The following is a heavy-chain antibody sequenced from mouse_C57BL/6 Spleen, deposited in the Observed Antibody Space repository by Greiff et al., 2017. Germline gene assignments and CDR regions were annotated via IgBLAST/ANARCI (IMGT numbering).Heavy chain of an antibody. Sequence: VKLQQPGAELVKPGASVKLSCKASGYTFTSYWMHWVKQRPGQGLEWIGMIHPNSGSTNYNEKFKSKATLTVDKSSSTAYMQLSSLTSEDSAVYYCAREGVDYYGSSLAWFAYWGQGTLVTVSA. D-gene: IGHD1-1*01. CDR3: AREGVDYYGSSLAWFAY. J-gene: IGHJ3*01. CDR2: IHPNSGST. CDR1: GYTFTSYW. V-gene: IGHV1-64*01.